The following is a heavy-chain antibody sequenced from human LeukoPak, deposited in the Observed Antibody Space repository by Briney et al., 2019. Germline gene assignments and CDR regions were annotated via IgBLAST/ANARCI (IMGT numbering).Heavy chain of an antibody. V-gene: IGHV3-23*01. D-gene: IGHD6-6*01. Sequence: GGSLRLSCAASGFTFSSYAMSWVRQAPGKGLEWVSAISGSGGNTYNADSARGRFTISRDNSKNTLYLQMSSLGADDTAVYYCAKDHGSSPDYFDYWGQGTLVTVSS. J-gene: IGHJ4*02. CDR2: ISGSGGNT. CDR1: GFTFSSYA. CDR3: AKDHGSSPDYFDY.